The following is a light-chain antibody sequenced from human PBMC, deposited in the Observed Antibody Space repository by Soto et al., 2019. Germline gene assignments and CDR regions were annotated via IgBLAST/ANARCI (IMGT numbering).Light chain of an antibody. CDR2: EAS. V-gene: IGKV1-5*03. J-gene: IGKJ1*01. CDR3: QHYNSYSEA. Sequence: EIRMSQSPSTLSGSVGDRVTIPCRASQTISSWLAWYQQKPGKAPKLLIYEASTLKSGVPSRFSGSGSGTEFTLTISSLQPDDFATYYCQHYNSYSEAFGQGTKVDIK. CDR1: QTISSW.